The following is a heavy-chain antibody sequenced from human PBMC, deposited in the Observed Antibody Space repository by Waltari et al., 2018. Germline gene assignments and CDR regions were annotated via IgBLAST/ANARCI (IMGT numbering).Heavy chain of an antibody. CDR3: AKDGRIAAAAEPPYYFDY. V-gene: IGHV3-23*01. CDR2: ISGSGGST. CDR1: GFTFSSYA. J-gene: IGHJ4*02. Sequence: EVQLLESGGGLVQPGGSLRLSCAASGFTFSSYAMSWVRQAPGTGLEWVSAISGSGGSTYYADSVKGRFTISRDNSKNTLYLQMNSLRAEDTAVYYCAKDGRIAAAAEPPYYFDYWGQGTLVTVSS. D-gene: IGHD6-13*01.